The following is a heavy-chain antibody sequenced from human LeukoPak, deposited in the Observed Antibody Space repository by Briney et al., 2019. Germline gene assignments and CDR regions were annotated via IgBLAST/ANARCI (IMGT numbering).Heavy chain of an antibody. CDR3: ALYSSTWY. J-gene: IGHJ4*02. Sequence: ASVKVSCKVSGYTLTELSMHWVRQAPGQGLEWMGIINPTGGSTTYAQKFQGRVTMTRDTSTSTVFMEVNSLRSEDTAVYYCALYSSTWYWGQGTLVTVSS. CDR1: GYTLTELS. D-gene: IGHD6-13*01. V-gene: IGHV1-46*01. CDR2: INPTGGST.